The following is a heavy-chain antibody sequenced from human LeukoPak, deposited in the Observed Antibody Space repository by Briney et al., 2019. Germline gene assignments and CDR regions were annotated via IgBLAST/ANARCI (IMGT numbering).Heavy chain of an antibody. Sequence: ASVKVSCKASGYTFTSYAMNWVRQAPGQGLERMGWINTNTGNPTYAQGFTGRFVFSLDTSVSTAYLQISSLKAEDTAVYYCARSFPMVRGLGFDPWGQGTLVTVSS. CDR2: INTNTGNP. D-gene: IGHD3-10*01. CDR1: GYTFTSYA. CDR3: ARSFPMVRGLGFDP. J-gene: IGHJ5*02. V-gene: IGHV7-4-1*02.